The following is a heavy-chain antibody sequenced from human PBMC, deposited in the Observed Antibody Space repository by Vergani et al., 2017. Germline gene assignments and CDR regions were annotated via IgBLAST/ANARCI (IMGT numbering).Heavy chain of an antibody. CDR3: ARSTGYSSSWYYYYMDV. CDR1: GFTFSSYA. J-gene: IGHJ6*03. CDR2: IRGSGGST. D-gene: IGHD6-13*01. Sequence: EVQLVESGGGLVKPGGSLRLSCAASGFTFSSYAMSWVRQAPGKGLEWVSAIRGSGGSTYYADSVKGRFTISRDNFKNTLYLQMNSLRAEDTAVYYCARSTGYSSSWYYYYMDVWGKGTTVTVSS. V-gene: IGHV3-23*04.